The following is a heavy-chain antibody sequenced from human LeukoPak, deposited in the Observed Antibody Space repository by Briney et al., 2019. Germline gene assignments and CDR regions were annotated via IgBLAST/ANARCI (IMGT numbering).Heavy chain of an antibody. J-gene: IGHJ5*02. D-gene: IGHD3-22*01. CDR3: ARERAPYYDSSKNWFDP. Sequence: SETLSLTCTVSGGSISSYYWSWIRQPAGRGLEWIGRIYTSGSTNYNPSLKSRVTMSVDTSKNQFSLKLSSVTAADTAVYYCARERAPYYDSSKNWFDPWGQGTLVTVSS. V-gene: IGHV4-4*07. CDR1: GGSISSYY. CDR2: IYTSGST.